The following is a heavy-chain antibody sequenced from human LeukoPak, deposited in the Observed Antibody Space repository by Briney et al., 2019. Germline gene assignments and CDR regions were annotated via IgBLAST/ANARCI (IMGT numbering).Heavy chain of an antibody. CDR3: ARLYGSGSHFDY. D-gene: IGHD3-10*01. J-gene: IGHJ4*02. Sequence: SETLSLTCTVSGGSISSYYWSWIRQPPGKGLEWIGYIYYSGSTNYNPSLKSRVTISVDTSKNQFSLKLSSVTAADTAVYYCARLYGSGSHFDYWGQGTLVTVSS. CDR1: GGSISSYY. V-gene: IGHV4-59*08. CDR2: IYYSGST.